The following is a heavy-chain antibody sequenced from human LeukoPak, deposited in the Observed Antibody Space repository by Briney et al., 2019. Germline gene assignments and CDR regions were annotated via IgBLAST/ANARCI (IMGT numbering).Heavy chain of an antibody. CDR3: ARSVYSGYDLFDY. J-gene: IGHJ4*02. D-gene: IGHD5-12*01. CDR1: GYTFTGYY. V-gene: IGHV1-2*02. Sequence: ASVKVSCKASGYTFTGYYMHWVRQAPGQGLEWMGWINPNSGGTNYAQKFQGRVTMTTDTSTSTAYMELRSLRSDDTAVYYCARSVYSGYDLFDYWGQGTLVTVSS. CDR2: INPNSGGT.